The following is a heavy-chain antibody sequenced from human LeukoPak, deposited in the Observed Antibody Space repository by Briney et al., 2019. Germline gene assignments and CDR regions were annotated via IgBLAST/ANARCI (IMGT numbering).Heavy chain of an antibody. CDR2: ISGSDGST. CDR3: AKGKGYSSSSSDH. D-gene: IGHD6-6*01. J-gene: IGHJ5*02. Sequence: GGSLRLSCAASGFTFSSYAMSWVRQAPGKGLEWVSAISGSDGSTYYADSVKGRFTISGDNSKNTLYLQMNSLRAEDTAVYHCAKGKGYSSSSSDHWGQGTLVTVSS. CDR1: GFTFSSYA. V-gene: IGHV3-23*01.